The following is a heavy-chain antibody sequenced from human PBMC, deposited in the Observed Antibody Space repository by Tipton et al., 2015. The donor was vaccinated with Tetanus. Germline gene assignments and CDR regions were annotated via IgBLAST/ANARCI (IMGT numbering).Heavy chain of an antibody. J-gene: IGHJ4*02. CDR2: SRYDGTDK. CDR3: AREADCSGGSCFSGDFDN. D-gene: IGHD2-15*01. Sequence: SLRLSCAASGFTFSTHGIHWVRQAPGKGLEWVAVSRYDGTDKYYGDSVKGRFTMSRDNSKNTLYLQMNSLRAEDTAVYYCAREADCSGGSCFSGDFDNWGQGTQVTVSS. CDR1: GFTFSTHG. V-gene: IGHV3-33*01.